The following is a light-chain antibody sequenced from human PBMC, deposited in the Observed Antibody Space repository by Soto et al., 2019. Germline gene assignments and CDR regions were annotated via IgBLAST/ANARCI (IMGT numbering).Light chain of an antibody. J-gene: IGKJ1*01. Sequence: DIEITQSASTLYGSVGDIVTITCRASQTISSWLAWYQQKPGKAPKLLIYKASTLKSGVPSRFSGSGSGTEFTLTISSMQPDDFANYYCQHYNSYSEAFGQGTKLDIK. CDR1: QTISSW. CDR2: KAS. V-gene: IGKV1-5*03. CDR3: QHYNSYSEA.